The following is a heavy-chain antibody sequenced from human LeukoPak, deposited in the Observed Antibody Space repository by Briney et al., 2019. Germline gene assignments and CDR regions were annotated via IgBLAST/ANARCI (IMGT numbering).Heavy chain of an antibody. J-gene: IGHJ5*02. CDR1: GFTFSDYY. Sequence: PGVSLRLSCAASGFTFSDYYMSWIPQAPGKGLEWVSSISSSSSYTNYVDSVKGRFTISRDNAKNSLYLQMNSLRAEDTAIYYCARDLRGYCSGGRCYHNWFDPWGQGTLVTVSS. CDR3: ARDLRGYCSGGRCYHNWFDP. CDR2: ISSSSSYT. V-gene: IGHV3-11*05. D-gene: IGHD2-15*01.